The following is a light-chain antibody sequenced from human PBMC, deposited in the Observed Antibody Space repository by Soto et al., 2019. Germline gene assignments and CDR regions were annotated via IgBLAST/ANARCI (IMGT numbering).Light chain of an antibody. CDR3: YSYAGSNNPSV. Sequence: QSALTQPPSASGSPGQSVTISCTGTSSDVGGYNYVSWYQQHPGKAPKLMIYEVSKRPSGVPDRFSGSKSGNTASLTVSGLQAEDEADYYCYSYAGSNNPSVFGTGTKVTVL. V-gene: IGLV2-8*01. CDR2: EVS. J-gene: IGLJ1*01. CDR1: SSDVGGYNY.